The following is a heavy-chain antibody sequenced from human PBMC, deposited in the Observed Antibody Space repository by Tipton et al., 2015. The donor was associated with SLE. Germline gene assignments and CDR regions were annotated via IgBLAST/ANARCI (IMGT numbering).Heavy chain of an antibody. Sequence: TLSLTCAVSGYSISSGYYWGWIRQPPGKGLEWIGIIYHSGSTYYNPSLKSRVTISVDTSSNQFSLTLRSVTAADTAVYYCARGVAGYYFFSSLDVWGQGTTV. D-gene: IGHD1-26*01. CDR2: IYHSGST. CDR1: GYSISSGYY. J-gene: IGHJ6*02. CDR3: ARGVAGYYFFSSLDV. V-gene: IGHV4-38-2*01.